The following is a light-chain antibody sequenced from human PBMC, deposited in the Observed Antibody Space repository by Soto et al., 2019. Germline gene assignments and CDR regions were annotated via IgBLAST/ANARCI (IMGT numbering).Light chain of an antibody. CDR1: CSDVGGYYF. CDR2: EVT. J-gene: IGLJ1*01. Sequence: QSALTQPPSASGSPGQSVTISCTGTCSDVGGYYFVSWYQQHPGKAPKLMIYEVTKRPSGVPDRFSGSRSGSTASLTVSGLQAEDEADYYCSSYAGSNNFVFGTGTKLTVL. CDR3: SSYAGSNNFV. V-gene: IGLV2-8*01.